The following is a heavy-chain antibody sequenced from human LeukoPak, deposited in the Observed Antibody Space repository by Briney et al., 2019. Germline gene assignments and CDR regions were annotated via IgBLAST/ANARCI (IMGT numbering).Heavy chain of an antibody. CDR3: ARQDSTGYLDY. V-gene: IGHV4-59*08. CDR1: GGSISSYY. D-gene: IGHD3-22*01. CDR2: IYYSGST. Sequence: SETLSLTCTVSGGSISSYYWSWIRQPPGKGLEWFGYIYYSGSTNSNPSLKRRVTISVDTSKTQFSLKLSSVTAADTAVYSCARQDSTGYLDYWGPGNLVTVSS. J-gene: IGHJ4*02.